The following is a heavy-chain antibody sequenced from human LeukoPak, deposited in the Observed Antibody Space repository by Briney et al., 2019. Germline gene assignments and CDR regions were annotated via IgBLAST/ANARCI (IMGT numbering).Heavy chain of an antibody. CDR2: IRYDGSNK. CDR3: AKVGSGYSSSSPFDY. V-gene: IGHV3-30*02. Sequence: GGSLRLSCVASGFSIRTFWMTWVRQAPGKGLEWVAFIRYDGSNKYYADSVKGRFTISRDNSKNTLYLQMNSLRAEDTAVYYCAKVGSGYSSSSPFDYWGQGTLVTVSS. D-gene: IGHD6-6*01. J-gene: IGHJ4*02. CDR1: GFSIRTFW.